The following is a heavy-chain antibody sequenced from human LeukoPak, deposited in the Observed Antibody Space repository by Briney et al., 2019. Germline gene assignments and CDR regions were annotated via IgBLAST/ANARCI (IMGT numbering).Heavy chain of an antibody. CDR2: IYPGDSDI. V-gene: IGHV5-51*01. Sequence: GESLKISCQGSGYSFASYWIAWVRQMPGKGLEWMGIIYPGDSDIRYSPSFQGQVTISADKSITAAYLQWSSLKASDTAMYYCARLGGLTGLNYSDYWGQGTLVTVSS. CDR1: GYSFASYW. J-gene: IGHJ4*02. D-gene: IGHD3-10*01. CDR3: ARLGGLTGLNYSDY.